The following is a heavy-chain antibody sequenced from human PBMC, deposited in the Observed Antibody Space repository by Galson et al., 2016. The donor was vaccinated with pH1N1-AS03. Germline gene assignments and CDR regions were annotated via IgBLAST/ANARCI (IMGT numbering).Heavy chain of an antibody. CDR3: ARIVYSCGGDCYYLLDY. CDR2: FFSNDEK. Sequence: PALVKPTQTLTLTCTVSDFPLSKIMSVSWIRQTPGKALEWLAHFFSNDEKSYSVSLKSRLSISKDPSTGQVVLTMTNMDPVDTGIYFCARIVYSCGGDCYYLLDYWGRGTLVTVSS. D-gene: IGHD2-21*01. V-gene: IGHV2-26*01. CDR1: DFPLSKIMS. J-gene: IGHJ4*02.